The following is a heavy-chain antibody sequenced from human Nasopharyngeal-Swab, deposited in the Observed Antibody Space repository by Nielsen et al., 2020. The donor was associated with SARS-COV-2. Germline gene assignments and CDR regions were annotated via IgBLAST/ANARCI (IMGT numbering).Heavy chain of an antibody. D-gene: IGHD2-2*01. J-gene: IGHJ6*02. CDR2: TYYRSKWYN. CDR3: AREVSIVVVPADYYGMDV. CDR1: GDSVSSNSAA. Sequence: SQTLSLTCAISGDSVSSNSAAWNWIRQSPSRGLEWLGRTYYRSKWYNDYAVSVKSRITINPDTSKNQFSLQLNSVTPEDTAVYYCAREVSIVVVPADYYGMDVWGPGTTVTVSS. V-gene: IGHV6-1*01.